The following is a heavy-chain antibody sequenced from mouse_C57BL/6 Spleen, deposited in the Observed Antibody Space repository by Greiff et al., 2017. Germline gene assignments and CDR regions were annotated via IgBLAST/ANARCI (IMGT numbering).Heavy chain of an antibody. D-gene: IGHD1-1*01. J-gene: IGHJ3*01. Sequence: EVHLVESGGGLVKPGGSLKLSCAASGFTFSDYGMHWVRQAPEKGLEWVAYISSGSSTIYYADTVKGRFTISRDNAKNTLFLQMTSLRSEDTAMYYCARDYGSLAYWGQGTLVTVSA. CDR2: ISSGSSTI. CDR3: ARDYGSLAY. V-gene: IGHV5-17*01. CDR1: GFTFSDYG.